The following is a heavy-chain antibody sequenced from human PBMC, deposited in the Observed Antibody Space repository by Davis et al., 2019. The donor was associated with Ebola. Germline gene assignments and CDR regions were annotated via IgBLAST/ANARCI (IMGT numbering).Heavy chain of an antibody. V-gene: IGHV3-21*01. D-gene: IGHD6-19*01. J-gene: IGHJ4*02. Sequence: PGGSLRLSCAASGFTFSNAWMSWVRQAPGKGLEWVSSISSSSSYIYYADSVKGRFTISRDNAKNSLYLQMNSLRAEDTAVYYCARDPSRGSGWSFDYWGQGTLVTVSS. CDR3: ARDPSRGSGWSFDY. CDR2: ISSSSSYI. CDR1: GFTFSNAW.